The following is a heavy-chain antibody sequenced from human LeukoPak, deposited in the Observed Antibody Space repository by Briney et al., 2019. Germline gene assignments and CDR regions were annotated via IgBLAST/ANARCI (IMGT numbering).Heavy chain of an antibody. D-gene: IGHD1-26*01. J-gene: IGHJ5*02. CDR3: ARGGQPDNWFHP. CDR2: IYTTGST. Sequence: SETLSFTCTVSGDSISYGSSYWSWIRQPAGKGLEWIGRIYTTGSTNYNPSLKSRVTMSVDTSNNQFTLRLTSVIAADTAVYFCARGGQPDNWFHPWGQGILVTVSS. V-gene: IGHV4-61*02. CDR1: GDSISYGSSY.